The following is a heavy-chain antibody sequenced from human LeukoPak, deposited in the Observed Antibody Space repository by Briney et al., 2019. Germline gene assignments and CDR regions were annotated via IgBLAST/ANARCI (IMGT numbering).Heavy chain of an antibody. Sequence: ASVKVSCKASGYTFTSYAMHWVRQAPGQRLEWMGWINAGNGNTKYSQKFQGRVAMTRDTSTSTVYMELSSLRSEDTAVYYCARDPYSSGWSLFDYWGQGTLVTVSS. CDR1: GYTFTSYA. J-gene: IGHJ4*02. CDR2: INAGNGNT. CDR3: ARDPYSSGWSLFDY. V-gene: IGHV1-3*01. D-gene: IGHD6-19*01.